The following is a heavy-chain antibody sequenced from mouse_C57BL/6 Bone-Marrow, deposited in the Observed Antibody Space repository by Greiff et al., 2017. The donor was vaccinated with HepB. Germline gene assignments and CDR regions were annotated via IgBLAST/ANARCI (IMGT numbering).Heavy chain of an antibody. D-gene: IGHD1-1*01. CDR2: IYPGDGDT. CDR1: GYAFSSYW. V-gene: IGHV1-80*01. CDR3: ARDYGSSPDFDV. J-gene: IGHJ1*03. Sequence: QVHVKQSGAELVKPGASVKISCKASGYAFSSYWMNWVKQRPGKGLEWIGQIYPGDGDTNYNGKFKGKATLTADKSSSTAYMQLSSLTSEDSAVYFCARDYGSSPDFDVWGTGTTVTVSS.